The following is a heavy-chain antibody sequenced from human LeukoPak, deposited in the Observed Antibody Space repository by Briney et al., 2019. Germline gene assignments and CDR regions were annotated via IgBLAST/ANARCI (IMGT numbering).Heavy chain of an antibody. Sequence: PGGSLRLSCAASGFTFSDYYMSWIRQAPGKGLEWVSYITSSSSYTNYADSVKGRFTISRDNAKNSLYLQMNSLRVEDTSVYYCARARIAAPLLDYWGQGTLVTVSS. CDR1: GFTFSDYY. CDR3: ARARIAAPLLDY. CDR2: ITSSSSYT. V-gene: IGHV3-11*06. J-gene: IGHJ4*02. D-gene: IGHD6-13*01.